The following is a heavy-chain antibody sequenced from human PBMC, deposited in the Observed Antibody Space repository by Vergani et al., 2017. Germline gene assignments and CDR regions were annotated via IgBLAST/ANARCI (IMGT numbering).Heavy chain of an antibody. CDR1: GFTFTNFA. J-gene: IGHJ6*02. Sequence: EVQLLESGGNLVQPGGSLRLSCAASGFTFTNFAMTWVRQAPGEGLEWVSGISGSGGFTYYADSVKGRFTISRDNAKNSLYLQMNSLRAEDTAVYYCARVGYYYYGMDVWGQGTTVTVSS. CDR2: ISGSGGFT. V-gene: IGHV3-23*01. CDR3: ARVGYYYYGMDV.